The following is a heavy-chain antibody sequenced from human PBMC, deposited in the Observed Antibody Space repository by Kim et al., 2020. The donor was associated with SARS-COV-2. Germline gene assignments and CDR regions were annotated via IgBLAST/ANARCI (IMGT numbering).Heavy chain of an antibody. D-gene: IGHD2-2*01. CDR3: AKITLGYCSSTSCYPPDDAFDI. CDR2: ISYDGSNK. CDR1: GFTFSSYG. J-gene: IGHJ3*02. V-gene: IGHV3-30*18. Sequence: GGSLRLSCAASGFTFSSYGMHWVRQAPGKGLEWVAVISYDGSNKYYADSVKGRFTISRDNSKNTLYLQMNSLRAEDTAVYYCAKITLGYCSSTSCYPPDDAFDIWGQGTMVTVSS.